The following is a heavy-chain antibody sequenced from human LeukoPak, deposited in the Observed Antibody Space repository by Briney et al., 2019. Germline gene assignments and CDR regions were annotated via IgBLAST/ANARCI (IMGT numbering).Heavy chain of an antibody. CDR2: LYYTGST. D-gene: IGHD6-19*01. CDR1: GGSITNYY. Sequence: PSETLSLTCTVSGGSITNYYWSWIRQPPGKGLEWIGYLYYTGSTNYNPSLKSRVTISADMSKNQFSLRLRSMTAADTAVYYCATHGSGYSSVFDYWGQGTLVTVSS. V-gene: IGHV4-59*08. J-gene: IGHJ4*02. CDR3: ATHGSGYSSVFDY.